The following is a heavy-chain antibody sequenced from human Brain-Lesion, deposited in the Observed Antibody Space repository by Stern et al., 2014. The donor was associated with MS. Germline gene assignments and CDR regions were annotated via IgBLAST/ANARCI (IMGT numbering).Heavy chain of an antibody. J-gene: IGHJ3*02. CDR2: IYHSGGT. D-gene: IGHD1-14*01. CDR1: GGSISSSNW. CDR3: ARELPDLNAFDI. Sequence: VQLVESGPGLVKPSGTLSLPCAVSGGSISSSNWWSWVRQSPGKGLEWVGEIYHSGGTKYSPSFESRVIISVDKSKNQFSLKLSYVTAADTAVYYCARELPDLNAFDIWGQGTMVTVSS. V-gene: IGHV4-4*02.